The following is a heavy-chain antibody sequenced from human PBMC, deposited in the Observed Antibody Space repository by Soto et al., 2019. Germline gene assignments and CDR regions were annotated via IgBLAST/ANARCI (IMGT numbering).Heavy chain of an antibody. CDR1: GFTFSSYS. Sequence: EVQLVESWGGLVQPGGSLRLSCAASGFTFSSYSMNWVRQAPGKGLEWVSYISFSSSTIFYADSVRGRFTISRDNAKNSLYLQMNTLRDEDTAVYYCARDNGMAGSFDPWGQGTLVTVSS. D-gene: IGHD2-8*01. J-gene: IGHJ5*02. V-gene: IGHV3-48*02. CDR2: ISFSSSTI. CDR3: ARDNGMAGSFDP.